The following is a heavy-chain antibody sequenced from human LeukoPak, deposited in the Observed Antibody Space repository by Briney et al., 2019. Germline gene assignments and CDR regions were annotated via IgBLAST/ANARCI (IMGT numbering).Heavy chain of an antibody. D-gene: IGHD2/OR15-2a*01. CDR1: GFTFSSYA. V-gene: IGHV3-23*01. J-gene: IGHJ3*02. CDR3: ARGPSLSNAFDI. Sequence: PGGSLRLSCAASGFTFSSYAMSWVRQAPGKGLEWVSAISGSGGNTYYADSVKGRFTISRDNSQNTLYLQMNSLRAEDTAVYYCARGPSLSNAFDIWGQGTMVTVSS. CDR2: ISGSGGNT.